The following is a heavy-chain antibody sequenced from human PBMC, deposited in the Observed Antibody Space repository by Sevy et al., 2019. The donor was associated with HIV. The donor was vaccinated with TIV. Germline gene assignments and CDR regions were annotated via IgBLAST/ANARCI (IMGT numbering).Heavy chain of an antibody. Sequence: GGSLRLSCAASGFTFSDHYMEWVRQAPGKGLEWVGRIRNKADSYTTEYAASVKGRFTISRDESKNSLYLLMNSLKTEDTAVYYCATHAGIAAAGRVFDYWGQGTLVTVSS. CDR1: GFTFSDHY. J-gene: IGHJ4*02. D-gene: IGHD6-13*01. V-gene: IGHV3-72*01. CDR2: IRNKADSYTT. CDR3: ATHAGIAAAGRVFDY.